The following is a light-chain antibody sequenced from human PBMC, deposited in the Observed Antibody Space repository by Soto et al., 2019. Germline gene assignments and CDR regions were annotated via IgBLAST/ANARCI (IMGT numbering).Light chain of an antibody. CDR2: AAS. Sequence: IQLTQSPSSLSASVGDRVTITCRASQSVSSNLAWYQQQPGQAPKLLIYAASTMQSGVPSRFRGSGSGTDFTLTINSLQPEDFATYYCQQLNSYPLAFGGGTKVEIK. V-gene: IGKV1-9*01. J-gene: IGKJ4*01. CDR1: QSVSSN. CDR3: QQLNSYPLA.